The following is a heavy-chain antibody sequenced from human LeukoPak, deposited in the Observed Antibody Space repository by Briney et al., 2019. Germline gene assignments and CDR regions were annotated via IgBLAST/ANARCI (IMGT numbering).Heavy chain of an antibody. Sequence: GGSLRLSCAASGFTFNSYEMNWVRQAPGKGLEWVSYINSGGSAIYYADSVKGRFTISRDNAKDSLYLQMNSLRADDTAVYYCARGGSYVHYWGQGTLVTVSS. CDR2: INSGGSAI. V-gene: IGHV3-48*03. CDR3: ARGGSYVHY. J-gene: IGHJ4*02. D-gene: IGHD1-26*01. CDR1: GFTFNSYE.